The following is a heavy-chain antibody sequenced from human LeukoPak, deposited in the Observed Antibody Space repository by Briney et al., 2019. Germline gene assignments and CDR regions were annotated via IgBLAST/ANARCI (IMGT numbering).Heavy chain of an antibody. CDR3: ASVSDAALRPC. J-gene: IGHJ4*02. CDR1: GGSFSGYY. Sequence: SETLSLTCAVYGGSFSGYYWSWIRQPPGKGLEWIGEINHSGSTNYNPSLKSRVTISVDTSKNQFSLRLSSVTAADTAVYYCASVSDAALRPCWGQGTLVTVSS. CDR2: INHSGST. D-gene: IGHD5-12*01. V-gene: IGHV4-34*01.